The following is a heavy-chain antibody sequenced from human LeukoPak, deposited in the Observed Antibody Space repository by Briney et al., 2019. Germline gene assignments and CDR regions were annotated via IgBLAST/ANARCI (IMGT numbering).Heavy chain of an antibody. D-gene: IGHD3-22*01. Sequence: SETLSLTCAVYGGSFSGNYWSWIRQPPGKGLEWIGDINHSGTTNYSPSLKSRVTISVDTSKNQFSLKLSSVTAADMAVFYCARRTGTYYYDSSGYSPWRYYFDYWGQGTLVTVSS. CDR2: INHSGTT. CDR3: ARRTGTYYYDSSGYSPWRYYFDY. J-gene: IGHJ4*02. V-gene: IGHV4-34*01. CDR1: GGSFSGNY.